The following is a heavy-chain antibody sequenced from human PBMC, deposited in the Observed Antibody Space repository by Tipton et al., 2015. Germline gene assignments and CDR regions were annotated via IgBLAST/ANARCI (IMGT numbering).Heavy chain of an antibody. CDR1: GAFINSYY. Sequence: TLSLTCTVSGAFINSYYWSWIRQPPGKGLEWVGYIHYSGSIDYNPSLKSRVTISIDTSRTQFSLKLSSVTAADTAVYYCARRCGGDCYWGYYFDYWGQGSLVTVSS. D-gene: IGHD2-21*01. CDR3: ARRCGGDCYWGYYFDY. CDR2: IHYSGSI. V-gene: IGHV4-59*01. J-gene: IGHJ4*02.